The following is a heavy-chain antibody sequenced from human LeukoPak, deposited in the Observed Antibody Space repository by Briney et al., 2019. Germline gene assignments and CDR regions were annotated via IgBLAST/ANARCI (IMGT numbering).Heavy chain of an antibody. J-gene: IGHJ6*03. CDR2: INHSGST. CDR3: ARWGHISSWFSYYYYYMDV. CDR1: GGSISSSSYS. V-gene: IGHV4-39*07. D-gene: IGHD6-13*01. Sequence: PSETLSLTCTVSGGSISSSSYSWSWIRQPPGKGLEWIGEINHSGSTHYNPSLKSRVTISVDTSKNQFSLKLSSVTAADTAVYYCARWGHISSWFSYYYYYMDVWGKGTTVTISS.